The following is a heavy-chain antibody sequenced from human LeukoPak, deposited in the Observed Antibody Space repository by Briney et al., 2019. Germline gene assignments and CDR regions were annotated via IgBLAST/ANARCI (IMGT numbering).Heavy chain of an antibody. Sequence: GTSVKVSCKASGFTFTSSAVQWVRQARGQRLKWIGWIVVGSGNTNYAQKFQERVTITRDMSTSTAYMELSSLRSEDTAVYYCAADWGYFDGSDAFDIWGQGTMVTVSS. CDR3: AADWGYFDGSDAFDI. CDR2: IVVGSGNT. V-gene: IGHV1-58*01. D-gene: IGHD3-9*01. J-gene: IGHJ3*02. CDR1: GFTFTSSA.